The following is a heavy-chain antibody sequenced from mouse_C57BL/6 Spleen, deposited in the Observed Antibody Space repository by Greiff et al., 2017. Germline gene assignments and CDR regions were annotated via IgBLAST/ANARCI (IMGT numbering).Heavy chain of an antibody. CDR1: GYAFSSSW. Sequence: VQLQQSGPELVKPGASVKISCKASGYAFSSSWMNWVKQRPGKGLEWIGRIYPGDGDTNYNGKFEGKATLTADKSSSTAYMQLSSLTSEDSAVYFCARSLSITTVVATDAMDYWGQGTSVTVSS. D-gene: IGHD1-1*01. J-gene: IGHJ4*01. CDR2: IYPGDGDT. V-gene: IGHV1-82*01. CDR3: ARSLSITTVVATDAMDY.